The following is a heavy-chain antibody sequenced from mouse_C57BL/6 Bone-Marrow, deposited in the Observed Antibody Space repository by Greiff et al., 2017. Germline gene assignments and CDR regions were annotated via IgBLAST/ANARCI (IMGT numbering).Heavy chain of an antibody. J-gene: IGHJ3*01. V-gene: IGHV1-72*01. Sequence: QVQLQQSGAELVKPGASVKLSCKASGYTFTSYWMQWVKQRPGRGLEWIGRIDPNSGGTKYNEQFKSKDTLTVDKPSSTAYMQLSSLTSEVYAFYCWGRGLSWFAYWGQGTLVTVSA. D-gene: IGHD3-1*01. CDR3: GRGLSWFAY. CDR2: IDPNSGGT. CDR1: GYTFTSYW.